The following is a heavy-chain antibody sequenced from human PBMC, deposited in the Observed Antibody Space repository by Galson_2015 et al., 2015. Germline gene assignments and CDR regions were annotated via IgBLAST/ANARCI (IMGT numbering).Heavy chain of an antibody. CDR2: INSDGSST. D-gene: IGHD2-2*01. V-gene: IGHV3-74*01. Sequence: SLRLSCAASGFTFSSYWMHWVRQAPGKGLVWVSRINSDGSSTSYADSVKGRFTISRDNAKNTLYLQMNSLRAEDTAVYYCARDPGLVVVTAAMAYYYYGMDVWGQGTTVTVSS. CDR3: ARDPGLVVVTAAMAYYYYGMDV. J-gene: IGHJ6*02. CDR1: GFTFSSYW.